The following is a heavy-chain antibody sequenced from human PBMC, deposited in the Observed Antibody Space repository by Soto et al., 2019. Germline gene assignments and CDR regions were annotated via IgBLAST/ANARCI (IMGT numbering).Heavy chain of an antibody. D-gene: IGHD3-3*01. V-gene: IGHV3-48*02. CDR3: ARLLYDFWSGYYRRGPLDV. CDR1: GFTFSSYS. Sequence: GGSLRLSCAASGFTFSSYSMNWVRQAPGKGLEWVSYISSSSSTIYYVDSVKGRFTISRDNAKNSLFLQMNSLRDEDTAVYYCARLLYDFWSGYYRRGPLDVWGQGTTVTVSS. J-gene: IGHJ6*02. CDR2: ISSSSSTI.